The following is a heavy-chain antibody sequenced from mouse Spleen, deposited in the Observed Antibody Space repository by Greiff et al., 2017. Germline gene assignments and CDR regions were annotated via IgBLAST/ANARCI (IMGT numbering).Heavy chain of an antibody. CDR2: ISSGSSTI. CDR1: GFTFSSFG. J-gene: IGHJ3*01. V-gene: IGHV5-17*02. Sequence: EVKLMESGGGLVQPGGSRKLSCAASGFTFSSFGMHWVRQAPEKGLEWVAYISSGSSTIYYADTVKGRFTISRDNPKNTLFLQMTSLRSEDTAMYYCARGGITTGSWFAYWGQGTLVTVSA. D-gene: IGHD2-4*01. CDR3: ARGGITTGSWFAY.